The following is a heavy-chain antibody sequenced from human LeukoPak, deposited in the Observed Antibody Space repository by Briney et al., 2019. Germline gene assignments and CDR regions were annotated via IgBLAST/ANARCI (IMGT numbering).Heavy chain of an antibody. CDR3: ARDPGSSWPDYYFGY. CDR2: IYYSGST. D-gene: IGHD6-13*01. Sequence: PSETLSSTSTVSGGSISSYYWSWIRQPPGKGLEWIGYIYYSGSTNYNPSLKSRVTISVDTSKNQFSLKLSSVTAADTAVYYCARDPGSSWPDYYFGYWGQGTLVTVSS. J-gene: IGHJ4*02. CDR1: GGSISSYY. V-gene: IGHV4-59*01.